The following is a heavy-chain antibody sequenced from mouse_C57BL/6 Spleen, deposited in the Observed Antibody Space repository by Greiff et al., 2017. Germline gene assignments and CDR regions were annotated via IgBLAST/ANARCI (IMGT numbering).Heavy chain of an antibody. CDR2: INPNNGGT. Sequence: EVQLQQSGPELVKPGASVKISCKASGYTFTDYYMNWVKQSHGKSLEWIGDINPNNGGTSYNQKFKGKATLTVDKSSSTAYMELRSLTSEDSAVYYCASRGYGNWYFDVWGTGTTVTVSS. D-gene: IGHD2-10*02. CDR1: GYTFTDYY. J-gene: IGHJ1*03. V-gene: IGHV1-26*01. CDR3: ASRGYGNWYFDV.